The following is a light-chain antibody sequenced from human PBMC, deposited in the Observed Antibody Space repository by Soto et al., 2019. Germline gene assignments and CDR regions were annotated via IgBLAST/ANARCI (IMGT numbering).Light chain of an antibody. V-gene: IGKV3D-11*02. CDR3: QQRNDWQVT. CDR1: QSVSSN. CDR2: GVS. J-gene: IGKJ5*01. Sequence: EIVMTQSPATLSVSPGERATLSCRASQSVSSNLAWYQQTPGQSPRLVIYGVSNRAAGIPNRFSGGGSGTDFTLTISSLEPGDFVIYYCQQRNDWQVTFGQGTRLEIK.